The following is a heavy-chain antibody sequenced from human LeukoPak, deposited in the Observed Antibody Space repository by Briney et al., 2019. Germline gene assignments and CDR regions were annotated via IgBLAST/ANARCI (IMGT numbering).Heavy chain of an antibody. Sequence: SETLSLTCTVSGGSISGYYWSWIRQPPGKGLEWIGYIYYSGSTKYNPSLKSRVTMSVDTSRNQFSLKLSSVTAADTAVYYCARGGLENGYHSNDGFDIWGQGTMVSVSS. J-gene: IGHJ3*02. D-gene: IGHD3-22*01. V-gene: IGHV4-59*01. CDR2: IYYSGST. CDR3: ARGGLENGYHSNDGFDI. CDR1: GGSISGYY.